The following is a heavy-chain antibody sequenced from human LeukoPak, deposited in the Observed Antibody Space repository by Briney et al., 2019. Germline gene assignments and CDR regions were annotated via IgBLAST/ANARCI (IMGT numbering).Heavy chain of an antibody. J-gene: IGHJ4*02. D-gene: IGHD1-26*01. CDR1: GGSFSGYY. V-gene: IGHV4-34*01. CDR2: INHSGST. CDR3: ARHWELLGGFDY. Sequence: PSETLSLTCAVYGGSFSGYYWSWIRQPPGKGLEWIGEINHSGSTNYNPSLKSRVTISVDTSKNQFSLKLSSVTAADTAVYYCARHWELLGGFDYWGQGTLVTVSS.